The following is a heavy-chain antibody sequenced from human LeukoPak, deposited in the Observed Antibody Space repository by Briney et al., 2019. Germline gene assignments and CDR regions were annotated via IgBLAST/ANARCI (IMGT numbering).Heavy chain of an antibody. CDR2: IYYSGNT. CDR3: ARQTGSGLFILP. J-gene: IGHJ4*02. D-gene: IGHD3/OR15-3a*01. V-gene: IGHV4-39*01. Sequence: WVRQAPGKGLEWIGSIYYSGNTYYNASLKSQVSISIDTSKNQFSLRLTSVTAADTAVYYCARQTGSGLFILPGGRGTLVTVSS.